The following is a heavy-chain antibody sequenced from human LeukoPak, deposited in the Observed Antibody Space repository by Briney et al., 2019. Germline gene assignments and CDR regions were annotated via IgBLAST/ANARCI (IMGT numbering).Heavy chain of an antibody. V-gene: IGHV1-69*13. J-gene: IGHJ6*03. CDR1: GGTFSSYA. Sequence: ASVKVSCKASGGTFSSYAISWVRQAPGQGLEWMGGIIPIFGTANYAQKFQGRVTIPADESTSTAYMELSSLRSEDTAVYYCALEDHYYYMDVWGKGTTVTVSS. CDR3: ALEDHYYYMDV. CDR2: IIPIFGTA.